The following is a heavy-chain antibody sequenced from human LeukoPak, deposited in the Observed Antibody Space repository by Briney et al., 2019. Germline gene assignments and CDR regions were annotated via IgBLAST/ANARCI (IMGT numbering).Heavy chain of an antibody. CDR3: ARDSKVVGAAPFDS. CDR2: ISSSSNYI. Sequence: KTGGSLRLSCAASGFTFSSYAMTWVRQAPGKGLEWVSSISSSSNYIYYADSLKGRFTISRDNAKNSLYLQMNSLRAEDTAVYYCARDSKVVGAAPFDSWGQGTLVTVSS. J-gene: IGHJ4*02. V-gene: IGHV3-21*01. D-gene: IGHD2-15*01. CDR1: GFTFSSYA.